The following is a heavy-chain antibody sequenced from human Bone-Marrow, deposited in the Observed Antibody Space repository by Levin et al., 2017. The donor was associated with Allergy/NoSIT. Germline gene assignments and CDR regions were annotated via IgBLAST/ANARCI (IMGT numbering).Heavy chain of an antibody. CDR2: IKGDGSMK. V-gene: IGHV3-7*01. CDR3: ARAQVSASGDY. CDR1: GFTFSDYW. J-gene: IGHJ4*02. D-gene: IGHD6-6*01. Sequence: GGSLRLSCAASGFTFSDYWMSWVRQPPGKGLEWVGNIKGDGSMKRYVDSVKGRFTISRDNAKNSLYLQMSSLRVEDTAVYYCARAQVSASGDYWGKGTLVTVSS.